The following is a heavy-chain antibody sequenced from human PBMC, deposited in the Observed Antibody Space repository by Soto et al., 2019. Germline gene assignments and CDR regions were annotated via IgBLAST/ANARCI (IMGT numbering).Heavy chain of an antibody. Sequence: KASETLSLTCTVSGGSISSYYWSWIRQPAGKGLEWIGRIYTSGSTNYNPSLKSRVTMSVDTSKNQFSLKLSSVTAADTAVYYCARDLLGIAAAGGDWFDPWGQGTLVTVSS. CDR1: GGSISSYY. V-gene: IGHV4-4*07. J-gene: IGHJ5*02. CDR3: ARDLLGIAAAGGDWFDP. CDR2: IYTSGST. D-gene: IGHD6-13*01.